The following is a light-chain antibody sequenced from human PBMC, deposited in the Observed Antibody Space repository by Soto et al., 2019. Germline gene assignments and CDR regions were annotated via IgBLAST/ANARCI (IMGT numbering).Light chain of an antibody. CDR1: QSVSSSY. V-gene: IGKV3-20*01. Sequence: EIVLTQSPGTLSLSPGERATLSCSASQSVSSSYLAWYQQKPGQAPRLLIYGASSRATGIPDRYSASGSGTDFTLTISRLEPEDFAVFFCQQYGTPEIIFGQGTRLEI. CDR2: GAS. CDR3: QQYGTPEII. J-gene: IGKJ5*01.